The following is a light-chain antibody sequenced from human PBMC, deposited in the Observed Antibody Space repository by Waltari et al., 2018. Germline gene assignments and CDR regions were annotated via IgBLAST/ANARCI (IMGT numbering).Light chain of an antibody. Sequence: DIQMTQSPSSLSASVGDRVTITCQASQDIRKNLNWFQQKPGKVSHVLIFDASNSQAAVPSRFSGSGSGTDFAFTISRLQPEDIGTYYCQQYANLPLTFGGGTRLEIK. J-gene: IGKJ4*01. CDR3: QQYANLPLT. V-gene: IGKV1-33*01. CDR1: QDIRKN. CDR2: DAS.